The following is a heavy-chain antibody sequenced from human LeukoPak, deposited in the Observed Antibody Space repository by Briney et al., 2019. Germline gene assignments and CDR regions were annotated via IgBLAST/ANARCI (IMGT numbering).Heavy chain of an antibody. J-gene: IGHJ4*02. V-gene: IGHV1-46*01. CDR3: ARGDCSGGSCPPEPFDY. D-gene: IGHD2-15*01. Sequence: ASVKVSCKASGYTFTSYYMHWVRQAPGQGLEWMGIINPSGGSTSYAQKFQGRVTMTWDTSTSTVYMELSSLRSEDTAVYYCARGDCSGGSCPPEPFDYWGQGTLVTVSS. CDR1: GYTFTSYY. CDR2: INPSGGST.